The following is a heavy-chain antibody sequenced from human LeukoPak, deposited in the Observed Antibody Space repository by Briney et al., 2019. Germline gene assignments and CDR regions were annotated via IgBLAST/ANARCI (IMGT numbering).Heavy chain of an antibody. CDR2: IKRKSDGGTT. V-gene: IGHV3-15*01. Sequence: GGSLRPSSAAAGFTSSDTWTSWVRQTPGKGLEWVGQIKRKSDGGTTDYATPVEGRFSISRDDSKNTLYLQMNSLKTEDTAVYYCTTLYGSGNYYWGQGTLVAVSS. CDR3: TTLYGSGNYY. J-gene: IGHJ4*02. D-gene: IGHD3-10*01. CDR1: GFTSSDTW.